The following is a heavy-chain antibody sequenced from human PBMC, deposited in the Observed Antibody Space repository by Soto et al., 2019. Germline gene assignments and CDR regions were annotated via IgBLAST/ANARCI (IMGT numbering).Heavy chain of an antibody. V-gene: IGHV3-48*01. D-gene: IGHD4-17*01. Sequence: EVQLVESGGGLVQPGGSLRLSCAASGFTFSGHAMNWVRQAPGKGLEWISYISNTGSSIYYAGSVKGRFTISRDNAKNSLYLLMNSLRAEDTAVYYCARDPYSATTVTIFDYWGQGALVTVSS. J-gene: IGHJ4*02. CDR1: GFTFSGHA. CDR2: ISNTGSSI. CDR3: ARDPYSATTVTIFDY.